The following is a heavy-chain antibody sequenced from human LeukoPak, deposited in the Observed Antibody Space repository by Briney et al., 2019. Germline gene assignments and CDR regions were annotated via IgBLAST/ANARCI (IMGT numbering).Heavy chain of an antibody. CDR1: GFTFSNYG. CDR3: AKGRGGDYSYGSYYFDY. D-gene: IGHD5-18*01. Sequence: GGSLRLSCAASGFTFSNYGMHWVRQAPGKGLEWVAVVSHDGSHKYYADYVKGRFIIPRDNSKNNLYMEMNRLRDDDTAVYYCAKGRGGDYSYGSYYFDYWGQGTMVTVSS. J-gene: IGHJ4*02. CDR2: VSHDGSHK. V-gene: IGHV3-30*18.